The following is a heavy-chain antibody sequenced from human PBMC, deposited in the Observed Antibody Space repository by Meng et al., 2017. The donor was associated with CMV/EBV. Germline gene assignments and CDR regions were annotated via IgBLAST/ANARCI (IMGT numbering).Heavy chain of an antibody. CDR3: AREIPQAWAS. Sequence: ELVEVGGGLVQPGGSLRLSCTASGFSVSSNYMSWVRQAPGKGLEWISIIYGSGNTYYGDSVKGRFTISRDNFRNTLYLQMNSLRAEDTAVYYCAREIPQAWASWGQGTLVTVSS. CDR2: IYGSGNT. V-gene: IGHV3-66*01. J-gene: IGHJ5*02. CDR1: GFSVSSNY. D-gene: IGHD2-21*01.